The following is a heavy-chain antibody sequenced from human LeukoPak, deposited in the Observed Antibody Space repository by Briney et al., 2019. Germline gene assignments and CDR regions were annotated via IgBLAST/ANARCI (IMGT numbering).Heavy chain of an antibody. CDR1: GFTFSSYG. D-gene: IGHD1-1*01. Sequence: GGSLRLSCAASGFTFSSYGMHWVRQAPGKGLEWVAVIWYDGSNKYYADSVKGRFTISRDNSKNTLYLQMNSLRAEDTAVYYCAKGGRLDQTGLIDYWGQGTLVTVSS. J-gene: IGHJ4*02. CDR3: AKGGRLDQTGLIDY. V-gene: IGHV3-33*06. CDR2: IWYDGSNK.